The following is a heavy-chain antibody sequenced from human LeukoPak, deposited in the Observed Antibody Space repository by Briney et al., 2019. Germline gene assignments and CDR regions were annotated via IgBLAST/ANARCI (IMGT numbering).Heavy chain of an antibody. J-gene: IGHJ5*02. D-gene: IGHD2-21*02. CDR1: GYTFAIYG. Sequence: ASVKVSCKASGYTFAIYGISWVRQAPGQGLEWMARISPYDGDTNYAQNFEGRVTMTTETSTSTAYMELRSLRSDDTAIYYCARDYCTRGGDCYKEDLFDPWGQGTLVTVSS. CDR2: ISPYDGDT. CDR3: ARDYCTRGGDCYKEDLFDP. V-gene: IGHV1-18*01.